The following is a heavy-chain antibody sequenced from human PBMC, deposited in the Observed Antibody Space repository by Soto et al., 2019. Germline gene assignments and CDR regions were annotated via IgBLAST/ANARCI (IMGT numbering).Heavy chain of an antibody. J-gene: IGHJ3*02. Sequence: QLQLQESGPGLVKPSETLSLTCTVSGGSISSSSYYWGWIRQPPGKGLEWIGSIYYSGSTYYNPSLQRRVTISVDTSKNQFSLKLSSVTAADTAVYYCASTYYYGSGSYPHAFDSWGQGTMVTVSS. D-gene: IGHD3-10*01. CDR3: ASTYYYGSGSYPHAFDS. CDR2: IYYSGST. CDR1: GGSISSSSYY. V-gene: IGHV4-39*01.